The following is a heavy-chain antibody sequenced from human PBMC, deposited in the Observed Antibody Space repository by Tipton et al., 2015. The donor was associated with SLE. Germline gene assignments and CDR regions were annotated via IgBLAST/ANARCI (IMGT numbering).Heavy chain of an antibody. V-gene: IGHV3-23*01. CDR2: ISGSGGST. J-gene: IGHJ1*01. CDR3: AKEGVGADFYQYFQH. Sequence: SLRLSCAASGFTFSSYAMIWVRQAPGKGLEWVSTISGSGGSTYYADSVKGRFTISRDNSKNTLYLQMNSLRAEDTAVYYCAKEGVGADFYQYFQHWGQGTLVTVSS. D-gene: IGHD1-26*01. CDR1: GFTFSSYA.